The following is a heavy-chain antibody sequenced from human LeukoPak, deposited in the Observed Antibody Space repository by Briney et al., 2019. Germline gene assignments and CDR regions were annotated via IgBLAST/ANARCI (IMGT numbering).Heavy chain of an antibody. Sequence: GGSLRLSCAASGFTFSSYEMNWVRQAPGKGLEWVSYISSSGSTIYYADSVKGRFTIPRDNAKNSLYLQMNSLRAEDTAVYYCARTSGSYSDNWFDPWGQGTLVTVSS. CDR3: ARTSGSYSDNWFDP. CDR1: GFTFSSYE. CDR2: ISSSGSTI. V-gene: IGHV3-48*03. J-gene: IGHJ5*02. D-gene: IGHD1-26*01.